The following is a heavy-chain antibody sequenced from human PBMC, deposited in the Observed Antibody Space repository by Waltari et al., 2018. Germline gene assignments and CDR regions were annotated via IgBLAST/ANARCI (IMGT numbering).Heavy chain of an antibody. CDR3: AMAPSGTIEYFQH. J-gene: IGHJ1*01. D-gene: IGHD1-26*01. CDR1: GGSFSGHY. V-gene: IGHV4-34*01. Sequence: QVQLQQWGAGLLKPSETLSLTCAVYGGSFSGHYWSWIRQPPGKGLEWIGEIRDRGSTKYNPSLKSRVTISGDTSKNQFSLKVSSVTAADRAVYYCAMAPSGTIEYFQHWGQGTLVTVSS. CDR2: IRDRGST.